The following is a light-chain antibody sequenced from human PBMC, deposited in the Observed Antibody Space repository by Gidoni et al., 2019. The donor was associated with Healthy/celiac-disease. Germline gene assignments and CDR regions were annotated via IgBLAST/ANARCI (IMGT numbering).Light chain of an antibody. CDR1: QSVSSY. CDR3: RQRSNWPPIT. V-gene: IGKV3-11*01. J-gene: IGKJ5*01. CDR2: DAS. Sequence: EIVLTQSSATLSLSPGERATLSCRASQSVSSYLAWYQQKPGQAPRLLIYDASNRATGIPARFSGSGSGTDFTLTISSLEPEDFAVYYCRQRSNWPPITFGQGTRLEIK.